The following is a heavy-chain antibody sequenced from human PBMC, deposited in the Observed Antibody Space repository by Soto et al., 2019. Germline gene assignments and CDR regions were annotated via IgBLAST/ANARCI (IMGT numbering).Heavy chain of an antibody. CDR2: IKTDGSSA. CDR3: AKREGNTYGLFH. V-gene: IGHV3-74*01. CDR1: GFSFSSYW. D-gene: IGHD5-18*01. J-gene: IGHJ4*02. Sequence: EVQLVESGGGLVQPGGSLRLSCAASGFSFSSYWIHWVRQAPGKGLVWVSRIKTDGSSADYADSVKGRFTISRDNAKNTLYLQMTSLRGEDTAVYYCAKREGNTYGLFHWGQGTLVTVSS.